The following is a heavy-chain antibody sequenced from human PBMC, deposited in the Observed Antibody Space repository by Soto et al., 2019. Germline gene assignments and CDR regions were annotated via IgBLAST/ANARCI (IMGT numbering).Heavy chain of an antibody. V-gene: IGHV4-31*03. CDR3: ERDRGDGFYDY. Sequence: ASETLSLTCTVSGGSISSGGYYWSWIRQHPGKGLEWIGYIYYSGSTYYNPSLKSRVTISVDTSKNQFSLKLSSVTAADTAVYYCERDRGDGFYDYWGQGSLVTVSS. D-gene: IGHD3-10*01. J-gene: IGHJ4*02. CDR1: GGSISSGGYY. CDR2: IYYSGST.